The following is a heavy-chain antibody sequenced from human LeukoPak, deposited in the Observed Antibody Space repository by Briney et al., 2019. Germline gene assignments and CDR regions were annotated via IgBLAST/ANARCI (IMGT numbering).Heavy chain of an antibody. Sequence: GASVKVSCKASGYTFTSYDINWVRQATGQGLEWMGWMNPNSGNTGYAQKFQGRVTITRNTSISTAYMELSRLRSDDTAVYYCARIRQWLVSEGAFDIWGQGTMVTVSS. D-gene: IGHD6-19*01. CDR1: GYTFTSYD. CDR3: ARIRQWLVSEGAFDI. V-gene: IGHV1-8*03. J-gene: IGHJ3*02. CDR2: MNPNSGNT.